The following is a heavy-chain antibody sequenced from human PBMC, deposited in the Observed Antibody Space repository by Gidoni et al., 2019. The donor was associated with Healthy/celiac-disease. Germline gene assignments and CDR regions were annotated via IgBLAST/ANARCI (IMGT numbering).Heavy chain of an antibody. V-gene: IGHV4-39*07. Sequence: QLQLQESGPGLVKPSETLSLTCTVSGGSISSSSYYWGWIRQPPGKGLEWIGSIYYSGSTYYNPSLKSRVTISVDTSKNQFSLKLSSVTAADTAVYYCARVGSYGSDAFDIWGQGTMVTVSS. CDR3: ARVGSYGSDAFDI. CDR1: GGSISSSSYY. J-gene: IGHJ3*02. CDR2: IYYSGST. D-gene: IGHD5-18*01.